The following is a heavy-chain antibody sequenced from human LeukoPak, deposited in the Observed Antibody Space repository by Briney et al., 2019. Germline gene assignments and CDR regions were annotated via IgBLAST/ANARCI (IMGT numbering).Heavy chain of an antibody. CDR1: GFTFDDYA. Sequence: GGSLRLSCAASGFTFDDYAMHWVRQAPGKGLEWVSGISWNSGSIGYADSVKGRFTISRDNAKNSLYLQMNSLRAEDTALYYCAKGRVAVAGCADYWGQGTLVTVSS. CDR3: AKGRVAVAGCADY. J-gene: IGHJ4*02. V-gene: IGHV3-9*01. CDR2: ISWNSGSI. D-gene: IGHD6-19*01.